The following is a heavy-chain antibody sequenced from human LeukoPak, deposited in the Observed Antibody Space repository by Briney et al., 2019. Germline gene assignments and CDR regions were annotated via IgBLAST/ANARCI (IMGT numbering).Heavy chain of an antibody. CDR1: GGTFSSYA. Sequence: SVKVSCKASGGTFSSYAISWVRQAPGQGLEWMGRIIPILGIANYAQKFQGRVTITADKSTSTAYMELSSLRSEDTAVYYCARSSGSHYFDYWGQGTLVTVSS. CDR3: ARSSGSHYFDY. D-gene: IGHD3-22*01. CDR2: IIPILGIA. J-gene: IGHJ4*02. V-gene: IGHV1-69*04.